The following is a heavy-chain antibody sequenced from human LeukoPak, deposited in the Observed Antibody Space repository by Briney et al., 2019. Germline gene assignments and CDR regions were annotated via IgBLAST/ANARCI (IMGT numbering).Heavy chain of an antibody. Sequence: PGRSLRLSCAASGFTFSSYAMHWVRQAPGKGLEWVAVISYDGSNKYYADSMKGRFTISRDNSKNTLYLQMNSLRAEDTAVYYCAKEYCSGGSCYRGGGDYFDYWGQGTLVTVSS. CDR1: GFTFSSYA. V-gene: IGHV3-30*04. CDR2: ISYDGSNK. J-gene: IGHJ4*02. D-gene: IGHD2-15*01. CDR3: AKEYCSGGSCYRGGGDYFDY.